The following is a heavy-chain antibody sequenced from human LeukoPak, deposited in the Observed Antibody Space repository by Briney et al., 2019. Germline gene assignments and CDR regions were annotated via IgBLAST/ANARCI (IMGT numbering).Heavy chain of an antibody. D-gene: IGHD7-27*01. Sequence: PGGSLRLSCAASGFTFSGHVMHWVRQAPGKGLEWVAFIRVDASDKYYADSVRGRFTISRDNSKDTLYLQTNSLRADDTAVYYCVKDGTHWDFDYWGRGALVTVSS. J-gene: IGHJ4*02. CDR2: IRVDASDK. V-gene: IGHV3-30*02. CDR3: VKDGTHWDFDY. CDR1: GFTFSGHV.